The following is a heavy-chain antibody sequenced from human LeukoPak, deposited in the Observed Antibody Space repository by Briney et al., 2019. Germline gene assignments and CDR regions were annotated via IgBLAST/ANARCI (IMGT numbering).Heavy chain of an antibody. J-gene: IGHJ2*01. Sequence: PSETLSLTCTVSGYSISSGYYWGWIRQPPGKGLEWIGSIYHSGSTYYNPSLKSRVTISVDTSKNQFSLKLSSVTAADTAVYYCARESVEMATTDLRYRYFDLWGRGTLVTVSS. CDR2: IYHSGST. V-gene: IGHV4-38-2*02. CDR1: GYSISSGYY. D-gene: IGHD5-24*01. CDR3: ARESVEMATTDLRYRYFDL.